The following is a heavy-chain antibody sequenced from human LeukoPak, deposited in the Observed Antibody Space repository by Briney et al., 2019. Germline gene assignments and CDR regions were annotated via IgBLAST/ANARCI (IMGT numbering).Heavy chain of an antibody. CDR1: GFTFSSYW. D-gene: IGHD3-22*01. J-gene: IGHJ4*02. V-gene: IGHV3-74*01. CDR3: ARDEENYYDSSGYVH. Sequence: TGGSLRLSCAASGFTFSSYWMHWVRQAPGKGLVWVSRTNSDGSSTSYADSVKGRFTISRDNAKNTLYLQMNSLRAEDTAVYYCARDEENYYDSSGYVHWGQGTLVTVSS. CDR2: TNSDGSST.